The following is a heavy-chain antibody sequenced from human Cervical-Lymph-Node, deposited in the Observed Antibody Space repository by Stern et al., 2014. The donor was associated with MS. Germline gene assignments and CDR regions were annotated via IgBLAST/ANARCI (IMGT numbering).Heavy chain of an antibody. V-gene: IGHV3-74*02. CDR1: GFTFSSYW. Sequence: VQLLESGGGLVQPGGSLRLSCAASGFTFSSYWMHWVRQAPGKGLVWVSRINSDGSSTSYADSVKGRFTISRDNAKNTLYLQMNSLRAEDTAVYYCASQVWVRGGYKSWGQGTLVTVSS. J-gene: IGHJ4*02. CDR2: INSDGSST. CDR3: ASQVWVRGGYKS. D-gene: IGHD5-24*01.